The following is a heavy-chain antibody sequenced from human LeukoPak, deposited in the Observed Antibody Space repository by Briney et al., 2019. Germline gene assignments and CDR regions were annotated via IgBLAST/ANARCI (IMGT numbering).Heavy chain of an antibody. V-gene: IGHV4-34*01. CDR2: INHSGST. J-gene: IGHJ6*03. CDR3: ARRHAYSGNDPGYYYYYYMDV. D-gene: IGHD5-12*01. CDR1: GGSFSDYY. Sequence: SETLSLTCAVYGGSFSDYYWSWIRQPPGKGLEWIGEINHSGSTNYNPSLKSRVTISVHTSKNQFSLRLRSVTAADTAVYYCARRHAYSGNDPGYYYYYYMDVWGKGTTVTVSS.